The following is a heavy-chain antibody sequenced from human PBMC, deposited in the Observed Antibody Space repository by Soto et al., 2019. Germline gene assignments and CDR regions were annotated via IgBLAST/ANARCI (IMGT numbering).Heavy chain of an antibody. D-gene: IGHD4-17*01. CDR3: ARPDFGDYWYFDL. CDR2: IIPALGTA. J-gene: IGHJ2*01. V-gene: IGHV1-69*08. CDR1: GGTFSSHT. Sequence: QAQLVQSGAEVKKPGSSVKVSCKASGGTFSSHTFSWVRQAPGQGLEWMGRIIPALGTATYAQKFQGRVTITADESATTVYMELNILRSEDTAVYYCARPDFGDYWYFDLWGRGTLVTVSS.